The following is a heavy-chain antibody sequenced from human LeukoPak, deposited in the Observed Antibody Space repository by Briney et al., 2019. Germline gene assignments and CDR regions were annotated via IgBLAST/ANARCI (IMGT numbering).Heavy chain of an antibody. CDR2: ISYEGSTK. J-gene: IGHJ4*02. CDR1: KFTLCGDA. V-gene: IGHV3-30-3*01. CDR3: ARDAGNAYGDSGSKTRFDY. D-gene: IGHD4-17*01. Sequence: GGSLRLSCAASKFTLCGDAMNWGRPGPGRGVEWVSLISYEGSTKYYAASVKGRFTISRDNSKTTLYLQMNSLRAENTAVYYRARDAGNAYGDSGSKTRFDYWGLGTLFTVSS.